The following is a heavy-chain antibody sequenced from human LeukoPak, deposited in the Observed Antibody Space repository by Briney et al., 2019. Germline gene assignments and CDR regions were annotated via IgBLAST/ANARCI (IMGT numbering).Heavy chain of an antibody. D-gene: IGHD4-11*01. CDR2: IYYSGST. CDR1: GGSISSSSYY. CDR3: ARHMRNYNYYYYYMDV. Sequence: PSETLSLTCTVSGGSISSSSYYWGWIRQPPGKGLEWIGSIYYSGSTYYNPSLKSRVTISVDTSKNQFSLKLSSVTAADTAVYYCARHMRNYNYYYYYMDVWGKGTTVTVSS. V-gene: IGHV4-39*01. J-gene: IGHJ6*03.